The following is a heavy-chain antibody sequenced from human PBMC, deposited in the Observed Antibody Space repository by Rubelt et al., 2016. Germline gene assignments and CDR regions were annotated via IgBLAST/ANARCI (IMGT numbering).Heavy chain of an antibody. V-gene: IGHV4-34*01. J-gene: IGHJ4*02. CDR3: AKGSIAAAWV. D-gene: IGHD6-25*01. Sequence: QVQLQQWGAGLLTHSETLSLTCAVYGGSFSDYYLIWVRQSPGKGLEWIGDINHSGSTNYNPSLKSRVTTSVDTSKNQLSLKLHSVTAADTAVYYSAKGSIAAAWVWGQGTLVTVSS. CDR1: GGSFSDYY. CDR2: INHSGST.